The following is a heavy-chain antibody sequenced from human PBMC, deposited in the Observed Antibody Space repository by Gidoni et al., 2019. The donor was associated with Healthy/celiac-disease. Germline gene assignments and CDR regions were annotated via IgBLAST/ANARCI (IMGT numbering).Heavy chain of an antibody. J-gene: IGHJ1*01. CDR2: IYPGDSDT. CDR3: AVTLGDYAEYFQH. CDR1: GYSFTSYW. Sequence: EVQLVQSGAEVKKLGESLKISCMGSGYSFTSYWIGWVLQMPGKGLDWLGIIYPGDSDTRYSPSFQGQVTISADKSISTAYLQWSSLKASDTAMYYCAVTLGDYAEYFQHWGQGTLVTVSS. V-gene: IGHV5-51*03. D-gene: IGHD4-17*01.